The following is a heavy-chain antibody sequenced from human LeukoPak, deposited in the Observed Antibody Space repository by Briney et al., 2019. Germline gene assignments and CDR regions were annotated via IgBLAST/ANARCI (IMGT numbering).Heavy chain of an antibody. CDR1: VGTFSSYA. Sequence: ASVKVSCKASVGTFSSYAISWVRQAPGQGLEWMGGIIPIFGTANYAQKFQGRVTITADESTRTAYMELSSLRSEDTAVYYCARDTRHRYCSSTSCYRGWLDPWGQGTLVTVSS. V-gene: IGHV1-69*13. J-gene: IGHJ5*02. D-gene: IGHD2-2*01. CDR3: ARDTRHRYCSSTSCYRGWLDP. CDR2: IIPIFGTA.